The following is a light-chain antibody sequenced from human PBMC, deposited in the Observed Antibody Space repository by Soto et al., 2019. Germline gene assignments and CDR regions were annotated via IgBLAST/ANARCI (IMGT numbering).Light chain of an antibody. CDR2: GAS. Sequence: EIVMTQSPATLSVSPGERATLSCRASQSVSSNLAWFQQKPGQAPRLLIYGASTRDTGISARFSGSGSGTEFTLAISSLQSGDVAVYHCQQYNKWPPTFGKGTKVDVK. CDR3: QQYNKWPPT. CDR1: QSVSSN. J-gene: IGKJ1*01. V-gene: IGKV3-15*01.